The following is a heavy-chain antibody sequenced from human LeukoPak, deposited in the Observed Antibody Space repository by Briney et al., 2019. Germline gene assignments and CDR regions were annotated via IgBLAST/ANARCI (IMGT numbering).Heavy chain of an antibody. CDR2: IYPSGST. D-gene: IGHD1-26*01. J-gene: IGHJ3*02. Sequence: PSGTLSLTCAVSGGSISSSNWWAWVRQPPGKGLEWIGEIYPSGSTNYNPSLKSRVTVSVDKSKNQFSLRLTSATAADTAVYSWARDQGGGRHAGVVFDIWGQGKMVTVSS. CDR3: ARDQGGGRHAGVVFDI. V-gene: IGHV4-4*02. CDR1: GGSISSSNW.